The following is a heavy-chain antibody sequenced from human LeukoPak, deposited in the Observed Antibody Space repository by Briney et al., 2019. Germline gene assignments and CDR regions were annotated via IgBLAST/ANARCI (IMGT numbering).Heavy chain of an antibody. D-gene: IGHD1-26*01. Sequence: SETLSLTCTVSGGSISSHYWSWIRQPPGKGLEWIGYIYYSRSTNYNPSLKSRVTISVDTSKNQFSLKLSSVTAADTAVYYCARGRMGATKYYFDYWGQGTLVTVSS. J-gene: IGHJ4*02. CDR3: ARGRMGATKYYFDY. V-gene: IGHV4-59*11. CDR2: IYYSRST. CDR1: GGSISSHY.